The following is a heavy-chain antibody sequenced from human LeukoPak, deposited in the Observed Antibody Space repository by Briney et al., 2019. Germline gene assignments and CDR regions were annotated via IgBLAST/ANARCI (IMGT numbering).Heavy chain of an antibody. D-gene: IGHD3-10*01. CDR2: IIPIFGTA. CDR1: GGAFSSYS. Sequence: ASVKVSCKASGGAFSSYSISLVRQAPGQGLEWMGGIIPIFGTANYAQKFQGRVTITADASTSTAYMELSSLRSEDTAVYYCARVSRTTMVRGVITFDFWGQGTLVTVSS. J-gene: IGHJ4*02. CDR3: ARVSRTTMVRGVITFDF. V-gene: IGHV1-69*13.